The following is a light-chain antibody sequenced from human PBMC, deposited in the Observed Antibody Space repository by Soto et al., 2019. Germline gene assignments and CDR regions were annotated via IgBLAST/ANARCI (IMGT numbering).Light chain of an antibody. J-gene: IGLJ3*02. CDR3: QVWDSSSDHWV. CDR1: NIGSKS. Sequence: SYELTQPPSVSVAPGQTARITCGGTNIGSKSVHWYQQKPGQAPLLVVYADSDRPSGIPERFSGSNSGNTATLTISRVEAGDEADYYCQVWDSSSDHWVFGGGTKVTVL. CDR2: ADS. V-gene: IGLV3-21*02.